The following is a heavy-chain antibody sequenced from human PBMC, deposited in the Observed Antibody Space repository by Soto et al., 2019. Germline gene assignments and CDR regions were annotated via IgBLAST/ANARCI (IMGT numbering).Heavy chain of an antibody. Sequence: QVQLQESGPGLVKPSQTLSLTCTVSGGSISSGGYYWSWIRQHPGKGLEWIGYIYYSGSTYYNPSLTSRVTISVDTSKNQFSLKLSSVTAADTAVYYCAVTTAYYYYYYGMDVWGQGTTVTVSS. CDR3: AVTTAYYYYYYGMDV. D-gene: IGHD4-17*01. J-gene: IGHJ6*02. CDR2: IYYSGST. CDR1: GGSISSGGYY. V-gene: IGHV4-31*03.